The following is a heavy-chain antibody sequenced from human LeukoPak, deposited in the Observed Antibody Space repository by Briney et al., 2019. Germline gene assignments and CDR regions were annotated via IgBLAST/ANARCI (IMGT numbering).Heavy chain of an antibody. Sequence: GASVTVSCKTSGYMVSDYYMHWVRQAPGQGLEWMGWLRGDTGDTDSPQKFKGRVTMTRDTATNTAYMQLSRLTYDDTAIYFCARDRDNACDYWGQGTLVTVSS. CDR2: LRGDTGDT. CDR1: GYMVSDYY. J-gene: IGHJ4*02. CDR3: ARDRDNACDY. D-gene: IGHD1-1*01. V-gene: IGHV1-2*02.